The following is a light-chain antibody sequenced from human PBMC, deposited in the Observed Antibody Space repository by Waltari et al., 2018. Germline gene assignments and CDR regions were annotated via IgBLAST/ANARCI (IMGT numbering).Light chain of an antibody. CDR3: DSKSSSSPHV. CDR2: DVS. V-gene: IGLV2-14*03. J-gene: IGLJ1*01. Sequence: QYALTHPASVSGSPGQSSTVSCTGTRSDIGSNNHVSWYQQHPGKAPKLMIYDVSSRPSGVSNRFSGSKSGNTASLTISGLQAEDEADYYCDSKSSSSPHVFGTGTKVTVL. CDR1: RSDIGSNNH.